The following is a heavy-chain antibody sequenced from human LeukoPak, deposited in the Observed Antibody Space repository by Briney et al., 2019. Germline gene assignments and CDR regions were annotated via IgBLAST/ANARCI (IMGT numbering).Heavy chain of an antibody. J-gene: IGHJ6*04. CDR2: ISSSSSYI. Sequence: PGGSLRLSCAASGFTFSSYSMNWVRQAPGKGLEWVSSISSSSSYIYYADSVKGRFTISRDNAKNSLYLQMNSLRAEDTAVYYCATPLGHVDTAMSNYYYYYGMDVWGKGTTVTVSS. V-gene: IGHV3-21*04. D-gene: IGHD5-18*01. CDR1: GFTFSSYS. CDR3: ATPLGHVDTAMSNYYYYYGMDV.